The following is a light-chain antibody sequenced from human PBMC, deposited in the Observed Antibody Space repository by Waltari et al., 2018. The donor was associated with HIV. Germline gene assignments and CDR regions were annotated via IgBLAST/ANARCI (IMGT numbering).Light chain of an antibody. V-gene: IGKV1-5*03. CDR3: QQYNSYPWT. CDR1: QSISSW. Sequence: DIQMTQSPSTLSASIGDRVTINCRASQSISSWLAWYQQKPGKAPDPLIYKASTLESGVPSRFSGSGSGTEFTLTISSLQPDDFATYYCQQYNSYPWTFGQGTKVEIK. CDR2: KAS. J-gene: IGKJ1*01.